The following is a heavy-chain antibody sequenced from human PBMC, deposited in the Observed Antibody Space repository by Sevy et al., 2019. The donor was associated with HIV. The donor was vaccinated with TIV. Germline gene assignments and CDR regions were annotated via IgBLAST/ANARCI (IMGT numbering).Heavy chain of an antibody. CDR2: IKSKTDAATR. V-gene: IGHV3-15*01. J-gene: IGHJ4*02. CDR1: GFTFSEAW. D-gene: IGHD1-7*01. CDR3: AAGTGTSDFDY. Sequence: GGSLRLSCAASGFTFSEAWMSWVRQAPGKELEWVGRIKSKTDAATRDFAAPVRGRFSISRDDSANTVYLVMNNLKPEDTGVYYCAAGTGTSDFDYWGQGTLVTVSS.